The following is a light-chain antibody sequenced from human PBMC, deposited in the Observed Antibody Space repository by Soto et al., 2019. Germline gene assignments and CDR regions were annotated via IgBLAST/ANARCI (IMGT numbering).Light chain of an antibody. V-gene: IGKV3-15*01. J-gene: IGKJ1*01. Sequence: IVLTQSPAILSVSPGERATLSCRASQSISRSLAWYQQKPGQAPRLLISDASTRATGIPARFSGSGSGTEFTLTISSLQSEDFAVYYCQQYNNWPKTFGQGTKVDNK. CDR3: QQYNNWPKT. CDR2: DAS. CDR1: QSISRS.